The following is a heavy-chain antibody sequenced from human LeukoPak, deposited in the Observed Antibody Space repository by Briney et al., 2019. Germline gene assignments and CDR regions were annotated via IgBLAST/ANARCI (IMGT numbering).Heavy chain of an antibody. CDR2: ISNSSSTI. J-gene: IGHJ4*02. CDR1: GFTFSSYS. Sequence: PGGSLRLSCAASGFTFSSYSMNWVRQAPGKGLEWVSYISNSSSTIYYADSVKGRFTISRDNAKNSLYLQMSSLRAEDTAVYYCARQGDRMAGIAARRNDYWGEGTLGTVSS. CDR3: ARQGDRMAGIAARRNDY. D-gene: IGHD6-6*01. V-gene: IGHV3-48*01.